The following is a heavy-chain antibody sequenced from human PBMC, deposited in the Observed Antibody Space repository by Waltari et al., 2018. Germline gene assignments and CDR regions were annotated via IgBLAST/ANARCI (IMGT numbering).Heavy chain of an antibody. D-gene: IGHD2-15*01. Sequence: QVQLMESGGDVVQSGRSLRLPREGSGFRFNQYAMQWVRQAPGKGLGGVAGLWYDGTDKKYSDSVKGRFTVSRDNSKNTLYLHMDTLRGEDTAVYFCAREEVLSATFDHWGRGTLVTVAS. CDR2: LWYDGTDK. J-gene: IGHJ4*02. CDR3: AREEVLSATFDH. V-gene: IGHV3-33*08. CDR1: GFRFNQYA.